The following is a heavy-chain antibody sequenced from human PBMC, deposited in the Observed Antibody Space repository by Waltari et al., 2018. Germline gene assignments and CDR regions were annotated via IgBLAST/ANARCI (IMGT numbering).Heavy chain of an antibody. D-gene: IGHD6-6*01. V-gene: IGHV4-39*01. CDR2: IYYSGST. J-gene: IGHJ5*02. CDR1: TVSISSGADH. Sequence: QLHLQESGPELVKPSETLYLTCTVSTVSISSGADHWGWIRQPAGKGPEWIGNIYYSGSTYYNPSLESRVAISVDTSRNQFFLSLTSVTAADAAVYYCARAECSTSSCFFVSGFDPWGQGIQVTVSS. CDR3: ARAECSTSSCFFVSGFDP.